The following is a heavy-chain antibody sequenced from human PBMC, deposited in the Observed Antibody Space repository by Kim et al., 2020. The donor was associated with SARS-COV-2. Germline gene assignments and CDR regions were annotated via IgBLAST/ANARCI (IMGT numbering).Heavy chain of an antibody. CDR3: AREGRWELLAKTFIFDY. J-gene: IGHJ4*02. Sequence: KCRFTISKDNAKNSLYLQVSSVRAEDTAVYYCAREGRWELLAKTFIFDYWGQGTLVTVSS. V-gene: IGHV3-11*05. D-gene: IGHD1-26*01.